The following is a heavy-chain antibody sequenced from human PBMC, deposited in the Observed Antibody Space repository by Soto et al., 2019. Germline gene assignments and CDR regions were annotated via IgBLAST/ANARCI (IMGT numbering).Heavy chain of an antibody. CDR3: ARLTTVTKGGFDY. CDR1: GGSISSSSYY. J-gene: IGHJ4*02. Sequence: PSETLSLTCTVSGGSISSSSYYWGWIRQPPGKGLEWIGSIYYSGSTYYNPSLKSRVTISVDTSKNQFSLKLSSVTAADTAVYYCARLTTVTKGGFDYWGQGTLVTSPQ. D-gene: IGHD4-17*01. CDR2: IYYSGST. V-gene: IGHV4-39*01.